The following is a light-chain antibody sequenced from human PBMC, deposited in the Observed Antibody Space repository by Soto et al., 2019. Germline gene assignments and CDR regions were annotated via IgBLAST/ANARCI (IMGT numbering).Light chain of an antibody. V-gene: IGLV2-23*01. CDR3: CSYAGSSTYV. Sequence: QSALTQPASVSGSAGQSITISCTGTSSDVGNYNLVSWYLHHPGKAPKLLIYEDTKRPSGVSNRFSGSRSGNTASLTVSGLQAEDEIDYYCCSYAGSSTYVFGTGTKLTGL. J-gene: IGLJ1*01. CDR2: EDT. CDR1: SSDVGNYNL.